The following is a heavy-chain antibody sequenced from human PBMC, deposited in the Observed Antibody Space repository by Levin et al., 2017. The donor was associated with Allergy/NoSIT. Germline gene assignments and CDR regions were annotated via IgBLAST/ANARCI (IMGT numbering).Heavy chain of an antibody. J-gene: IGHJ4*02. D-gene: IGHD5-24*01. V-gene: IGHV3-30*18. Sequence: GESLKISCAASGFTFSSYGMHWVRQAPGKGLEWVAVISYDGSNKYYADSVKGRFTISRDNSKNTLYLQMNSLRAEDTAVYYGAKGHQGGMATRDAFDYWGQGTLVTVSS. CDR3: AKGHQGGMATRDAFDY. CDR1: GFTFSSYG. CDR2: ISYDGSNK.